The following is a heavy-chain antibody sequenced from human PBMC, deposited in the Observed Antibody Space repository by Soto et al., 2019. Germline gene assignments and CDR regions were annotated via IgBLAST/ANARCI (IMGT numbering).Heavy chain of an antibody. J-gene: IGHJ5*02. Sequence: GASVKVSCKASGFTFSHSAVQWVRQARGQRLEWIGWIVVGSDNTNYAQNFQGRVTITRDMSTSTAYMELSSLRSEDTAVYYCARDRPLQYYYDSSGPFDPWGQGTLVTVSS. V-gene: IGHV1-58*01. CDR2: IVVGSDNT. CDR1: GFTFSHSA. D-gene: IGHD3-22*01. CDR3: ARDRPLQYYYDSSGPFDP.